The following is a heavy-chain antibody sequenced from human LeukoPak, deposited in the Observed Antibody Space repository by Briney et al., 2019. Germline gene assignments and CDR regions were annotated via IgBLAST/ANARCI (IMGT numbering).Heavy chain of an antibody. Sequence: SVKVSCKASGYTFTSYYMHWVRQAPGQGLEWMGGIIPIFGTANYAQKFQGRVTITADESTSTAYMELSSLRSEDTAVYYCARDGSSIAAPDINWFDPWGQGTLVTVSS. D-gene: IGHD6-6*01. CDR1: GYTFTSYY. J-gene: IGHJ5*02. V-gene: IGHV1-69*13. CDR2: IIPIFGTA. CDR3: ARDGSSIAAPDINWFDP.